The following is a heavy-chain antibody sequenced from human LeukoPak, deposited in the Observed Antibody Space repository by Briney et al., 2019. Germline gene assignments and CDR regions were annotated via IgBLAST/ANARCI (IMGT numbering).Heavy chain of an antibody. CDR3: AKVVYDIPDLDY. Sequence: GGSLRLSCAASGFSFSSYAMHWVRQAPGKGLEWVAFIRYDGSNKYYADSVKGRFTISRDNSKNTLYLQMNSLRAEDTAVYYCAKVVYDIPDLDYWGQGTLVTVSS. CDR1: GFSFSSYA. D-gene: IGHD5/OR15-5a*01. J-gene: IGHJ4*02. V-gene: IGHV3-30*02. CDR2: IRYDGSNK.